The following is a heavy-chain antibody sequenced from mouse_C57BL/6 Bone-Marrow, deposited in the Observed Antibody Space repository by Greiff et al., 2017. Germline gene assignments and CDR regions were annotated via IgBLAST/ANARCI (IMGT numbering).Heavy chain of an antibody. V-gene: IGHV1-20*01. Sequence: EVKLKESGPELVKPGDSVKISCKASGYSFTGYFMNWVMQSHGKSLEWIGRINPYNGDTFYNQKFKGKATLTVDKSSSTAHMELRSLTSEDSAVYYCARSDWYFDVWGTGTTVTVSS. CDR3: ARSDWYFDV. J-gene: IGHJ1*03. CDR2: INPYNGDT. CDR1: GYSFTGYF.